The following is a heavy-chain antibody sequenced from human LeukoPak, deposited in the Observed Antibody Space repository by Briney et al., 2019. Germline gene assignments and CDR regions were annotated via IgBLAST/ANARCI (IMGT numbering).Heavy chain of an antibody. CDR1: GFTFSSYG. CDR2: IWYDGSNK. V-gene: IGHV3-33*06. J-gene: IGHJ6*03. D-gene: IGHD3-16*01. CDR3: AKTLVGDRNYYYYMDV. Sequence: GGSLRLSCAASGFTFSSYGMHWVRQAPGKGLEWVAVIWYDGSNKYYADSVKGRFTISRDNSKNTLYLQMNSLRAEDTAVYYCAKTLVGDRNYYYYMDVWGKGTTVTVSS.